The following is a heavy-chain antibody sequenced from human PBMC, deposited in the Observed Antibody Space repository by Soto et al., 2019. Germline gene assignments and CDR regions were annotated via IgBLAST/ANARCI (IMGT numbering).Heavy chain of an antibody. V-gene: IGHV1-69*13. J-gene: IGHJ5*02. CDR1: GGTXISYA. CDR3: AMKYCSSTSCVGPPWFDP. Sequence: SXKVSCKASGGTXISYAISWVRQAPGQGLEWMGGIIPIFGTANYAQKFQGRVTITADESTSTAYMELSSLRSEYTAVYYCAMKYCSSTSCVGPPWFDPWGQGTLATVS. D-gene: IGHD2-2*01. CDR2: IIPIFGTA.